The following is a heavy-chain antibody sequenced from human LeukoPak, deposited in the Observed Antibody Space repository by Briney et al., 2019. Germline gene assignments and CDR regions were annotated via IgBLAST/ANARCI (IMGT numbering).Heavy chain of an antibody. V-gene: IGHV4-39*07. D-gene: IGHD4-23*01. J-gene: IGHJ4*02. Sequence: SETLSLTCSVSGGSISSCTYSWGWIRQPPGKALEWIGTIYHSGDTYYNPSLKSRLTMSVDTSNNQSSLKLNSVNAADAAVYYCARGKYGGNSAISVFEYWGQGVLVTVSS. CDR2: IYHSGDT. CDR1: GGSISSCTYS. CDR3: ARGKYGGNSAISVFEY.